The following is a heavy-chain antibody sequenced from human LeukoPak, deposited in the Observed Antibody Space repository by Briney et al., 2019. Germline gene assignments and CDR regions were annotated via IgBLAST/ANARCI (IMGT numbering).Heavy chain of an antibody. CDR1: GFTFSSYW. CDR3: ATPSGGSYDSSGYPTWEGNAFDI. V-gene: IGHV3-7*01. Sequence: PGGSLRLSCAASGFTFSSYWMSWVRQAPGKGLEWVANIKQDGSEKYYVDSVKGRFTISRDNAKNSLYLQMNSLRAEDTAVYYCATPSGGSYDSSGYPTWEGNAFDIWGQGTMVTVSS. CDR2: IKQDGSEK. J-gene: IGHJ3*02. D-gene: IGHD3-22*01.